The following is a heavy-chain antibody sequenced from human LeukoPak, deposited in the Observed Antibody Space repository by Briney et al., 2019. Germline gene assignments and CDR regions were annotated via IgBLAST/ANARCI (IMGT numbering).Heavy chain of an antibody. CDR2: IGSSGRYI. CDR1: GITFSGYS. D-gene: IGHD6-6*01. J-gene: IGHJ3*02. CDR3: ARGLEYSSTDAFDI. V-gene: IGHV3-21*01. Sequence: PGGSLRLSCAAPGITFSGYSSNWVRQAPGKGLEWVSSIGSSGRYIYHADSVKGRFTISRDNAKNSLYLQMNSLRVEDTAVYYCARGLEYSSTDAFDIWGQGTMVTVS.